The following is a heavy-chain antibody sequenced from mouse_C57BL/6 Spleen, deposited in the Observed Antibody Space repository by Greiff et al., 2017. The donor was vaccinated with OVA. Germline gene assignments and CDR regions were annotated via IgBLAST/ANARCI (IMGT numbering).Heavy chain of an antibody. D-gene: IGHD3-1*01. CDR2: ISNGGGST. J-gene: IGHJ2*01. V-gene: IGHV5-12*01. Sequence: EVKVEESGGGLVQPGGSLKLSCAASGFTFSDYYMYWVRQTPEKRLEWVAYISNGGGSTYYPDTVKGRFTISRDNAKNTLYLQMSRLKSEDTAMYYCARLDLSGYFDYWGQGTTLTVSS. CDR1: GFTFSDYY. CDR3: ARLDLSGYFDY.